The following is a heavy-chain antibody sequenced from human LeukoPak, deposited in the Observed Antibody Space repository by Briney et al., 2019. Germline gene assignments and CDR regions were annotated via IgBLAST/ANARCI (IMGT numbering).Heavy chain of an antibody. D-gene: IGHD3-10*01. CDR3: AKGSYSHYFDY. V-gene: IGHV3-9*01. J-gene: IGHJ4*02. CDR1: GFTFDDYA. CDR2: ISWNSGSI. Sequence: PGGSLRLSCAASGFTFDDYAMHWVRQAPGKGLEWVSGISWNSGSIGYAVSVKGRFTISRDNAKNSLYLQMNSLRAEDTALYYCAKGSYSHYFDYWGQGTLVTVSS.